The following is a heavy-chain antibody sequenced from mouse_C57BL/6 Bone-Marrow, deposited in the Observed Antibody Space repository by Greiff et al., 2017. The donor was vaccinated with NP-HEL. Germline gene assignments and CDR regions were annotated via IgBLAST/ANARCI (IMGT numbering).Heavy chain of an antibody. J-gene: IGHJ1*03. Sequence: VQLQQSGPGLVKPSQSLSLTCSVTGYSITSGYYWNWIRQFPGNKLEWMGYISYDGSNNYNPSLKNRISITRDTSKNQFFLKLNSVTTEDTATYYWARERVYYYGSSPWYFDVWGTGTTVTVSS. V-gene: IGHV3-6*01. D-gene: IGHD1-1*01. CDR3: ARERVYYYGSSPWYFDV. CDR1: GYSITSGYY. CDR2: ISYDGSN.